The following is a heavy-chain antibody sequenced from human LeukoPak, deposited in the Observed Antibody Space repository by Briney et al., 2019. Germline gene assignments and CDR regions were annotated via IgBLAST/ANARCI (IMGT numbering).Heavy chain of an antibody. D-gene: IGHD3-10*01. V-gene: IGHV1-8*03. Sequence: ASVKVSCKASGYTFTSYDINWVQQATGQGLEWMGWMNPNSGNTGYAQKFQGRVTITRNTPISTAYMELSSLRSEDTAVYYCARAENFMVRGVIRYWGQGTLVTVSS. CDR1: GYTFTSYD. J-gene: IGHJ4*02. CDR3: ARAENFMVRGVIRY. CDR2: MNPNSGNT.